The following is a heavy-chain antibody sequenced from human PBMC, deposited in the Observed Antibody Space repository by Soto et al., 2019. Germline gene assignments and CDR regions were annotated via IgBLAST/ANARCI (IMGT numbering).Heavy chain of an antibody. CDR3: ARDPAQFRVGYYDSSGPRFDP. CDR1: GGTFSSYT. CDR2: IIPILGIA. J-gene: IGHJ5*02. V-gene: IGHV1-69*08. Sequence: QVQLVQSGAEVKKPGSSVKISCKASGGTFSSYTISWVRQAPGQGLEWMGRIIPILGIANYAQKFQGRVTITADKSTSTAYMELSSLRSEDTAVYYCARDPAQFRVGYYDSSGPRFDPWGQGTLVTVSS. D-gene: IGHD3-22*01.